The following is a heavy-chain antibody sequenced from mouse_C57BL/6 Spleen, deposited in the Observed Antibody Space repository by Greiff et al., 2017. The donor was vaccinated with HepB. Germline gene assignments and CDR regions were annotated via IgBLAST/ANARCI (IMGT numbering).Heavy chain of an antibody. D-gene: IGHD1-1*01. V-gene: IGHV1-69*01. Sequence: QVQLQQPGAELVMPGASVKLSCKASGYTFTSYWMHWVKQRPGQGLEWIGEIDPSDSYTNYNQKFKGKSTLTVDKSSNTAYMQLSSLTSEDSAVYYYAVLHYAMDYWGQGTSVTVSS. J-gene: IGHJ4*01. CDR3: AVLHYAMDY. CDR1: GYTFTSYW. CDR2: IDPSDSYT.